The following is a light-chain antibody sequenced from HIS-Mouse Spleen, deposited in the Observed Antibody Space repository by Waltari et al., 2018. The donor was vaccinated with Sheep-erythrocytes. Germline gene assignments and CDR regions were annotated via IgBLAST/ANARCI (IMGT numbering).Light chain of an antibody. CDR1: KGISSY. CDR3: QQLNSYPHT. V-gene: IGKV1-9*01. J-gene: IGKJ2*01. Sequence: DIQLTQSPSFLSASVGDRVTITCRASKGISSYLAWYQQKPGKAPKLLIYAASTLQSGVPSRFRCSGSETEFTLTIRSLQPEHFATYYCQQLNSYPHTFGQGTKLEIK. CDR2: AAS.